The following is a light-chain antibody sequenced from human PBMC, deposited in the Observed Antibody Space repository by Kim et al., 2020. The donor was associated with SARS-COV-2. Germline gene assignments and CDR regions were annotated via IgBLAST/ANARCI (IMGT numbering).Light chain of an antibody. V-gene: IGKV3-20*01. CDR2: GAS. Sequence: EIVLTQSPGTLSLSPGERATLSCRTSQSVSSISLAWYQQRPGQAPRLLIYGASSRATAIPDRFSGSGSGTDFTLTISRLEAEDFAVYYWHQNGTSPSFGQGTKVDIK. CDR1: QSVSSIS. J-gene: IGKJ1*01. CDR3: HQNGTSPS.